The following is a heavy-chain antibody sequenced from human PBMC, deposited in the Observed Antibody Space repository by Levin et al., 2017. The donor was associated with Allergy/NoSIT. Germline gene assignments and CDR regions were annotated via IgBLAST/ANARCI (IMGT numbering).Heavy chain of an antibody. D-gene: IGHD2-15*01. J-gene: IGHJ4*02. V-gene: IGHV3-21*01. Sequence: GGSLRLSCAASGFTFSSYSMNWVRQAPGKGLEWVSYITSSSTYIYYADSVKGRFTISRENAKSSLFLQMNSLRAEDTAVYYCARDFCSGSSCYSVDYWGQGALVTVSP. CDR3: ARDFCSGSSCYSVDY. CDR2: ITSSSTYI. CDR1: GFTFSSYS.